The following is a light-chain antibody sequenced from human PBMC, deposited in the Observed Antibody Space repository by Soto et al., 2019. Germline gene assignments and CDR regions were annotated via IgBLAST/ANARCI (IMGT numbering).Light chain of an antibody. Sequence: EIVLTQSPGTLSLSPGERATLSCRASQSVSSSYLAWYQQKPGQAPRLLIYGASSMATGIPDRFSGSGSGTDFTLTISRLEPEDFAVYYCKQYGSSLFTVGPGTKVDIK. V-gene: IGKV3-20*01. CDR2: GAS. J-gene: IGKJ3*01. CDR3: KQYGSSLFT. CDR1: QSVSSSY.